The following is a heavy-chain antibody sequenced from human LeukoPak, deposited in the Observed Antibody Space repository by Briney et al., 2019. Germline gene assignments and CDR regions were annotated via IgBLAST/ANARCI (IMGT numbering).Heavy chain of an antibody. CDR1: VFTFSNYC. Sequence: PGGSLRLSCAPSVFTFSNYCMSSARRAPGKWMEWVANIKQDGSETCYVDCVRGRFTICRENSRKSLYLQMNSLRAEDTAVYYCARDFWGAYRVDYFDYWGQGTLVTVSS. J-gene: IGHJ4*02. V-gene: IGHV3-7*01. CDR2: IKQDGSET. D-gene: IGHD3-3*01. CDR3: ARDFWGAYRVDYFDY.